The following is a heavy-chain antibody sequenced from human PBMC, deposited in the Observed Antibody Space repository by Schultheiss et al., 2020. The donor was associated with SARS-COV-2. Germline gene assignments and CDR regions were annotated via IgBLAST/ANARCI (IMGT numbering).Heavy chain of an antibody. Sequence: GGSLRLSCAASGFTFSNFDMHWVRQATGKGLEWVSTIGTAGDPYYPDSVKGRFAISRDNAKNSLYLQMNSLRAEDTAVYYCAREREGGIAAAGSFDYWGQGTLVTVSS. CDR1: GFTFSNFD. V-gene: IGHV3-13*05. J-gene: IGHJ4*02. D-gene: IGHD6-13*01. CDR2: IGTAGDP. CDR3: AREREGGIAAAGSFDY.